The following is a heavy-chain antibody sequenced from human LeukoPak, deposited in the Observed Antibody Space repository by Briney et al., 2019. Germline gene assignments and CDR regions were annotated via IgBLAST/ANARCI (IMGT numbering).Heavy chain of an antibody. V-gene: IGHV3-66*01. CDR2: IYNDGRT. Sequence: GGSLRLSCAASGFTVNNKYMTWVRQAPGKGLEWVSLIYNDGRTYYADSVKGRCTISRDNAKNSLYLQMNSLRAEDTAVYYCARGGGIVVVPLDYWGQGTLVTVSS. CDR3: ARGGGIVVVPLDY. CDR1: GFTVNNKY. J-gene: IGHJ4*02. D-gene: IGHD3-22*01.